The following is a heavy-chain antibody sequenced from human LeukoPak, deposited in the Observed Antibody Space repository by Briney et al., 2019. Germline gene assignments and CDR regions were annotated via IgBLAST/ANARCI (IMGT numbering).Heavy chain of an antibody. CDR2: IYTRGNT. CDR3: AGTYYYDSSGYYIDY. J-gene: IGHJ4*02. V-gene: IGHV4-4*07. D-gene: IGHD3-22*01. CDR1: GGSTSSDY. Sequence: PLETPSLTPAVPGGSTSSDYWSWVRDPAAKGKEWIGRIYTRGNTNYNTSLKSRVTMSVDTSKNQFSLKLSSVTAADTAVYYWAGTYYYDSSGYYIDYWGQGNLVIVSS.